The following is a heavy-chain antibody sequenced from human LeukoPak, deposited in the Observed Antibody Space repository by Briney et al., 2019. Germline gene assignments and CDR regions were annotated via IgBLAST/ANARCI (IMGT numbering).Heavy chain of an antibody. Sequence: GGSLRLSCAASGFTFSSYWMSWVRQAPGKGLEWVSSISSSSSYIYYADSVKGRFTISRDNAKNSLYLQMNSLRAEDTAVYYCARTYYYDSSGYYPASYYFDYWGQGTLVTVSS. J-gene: IGHJ4*02. V-gene: IGHV3-21*01. CDR3: ARTYYYDSSGYYPASYYFDY. CDR1: GFTFSSYW. D-gene: IGHD3-22*01. CDR2: ISSSSSYI.